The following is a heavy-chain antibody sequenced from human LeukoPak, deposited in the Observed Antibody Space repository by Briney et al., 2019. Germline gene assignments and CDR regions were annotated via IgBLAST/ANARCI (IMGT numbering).Heavy chain of an antibody. Sequence: GGSLRLSCGASGFTFISYAMSWVRQAQGKGLEWVSAISGSGATTNYADSVKGRFTISRDNSKNTLFLEMNSLRAEDTAVYYCAKEDIASTMGNFDYWGQGTLVTVSS. D-gene: IGHD5/OR15-5a*01. J-gene: IGHJ4*02. V-gene: IGHV3-23*01. CDR1: GFTFISYA. CDR2: ISGSGATT. CDR3: AKEDIASTMGNFDY.